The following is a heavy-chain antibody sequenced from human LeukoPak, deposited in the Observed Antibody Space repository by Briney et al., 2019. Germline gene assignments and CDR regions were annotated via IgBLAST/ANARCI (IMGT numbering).Heavy chain of an antibody. CDR1: GFTVSSNY. J-gene: IGHJ4*02. D-gene: IGHD1-26*01. V-gene: IGHV3-66*01. CDR3: ARDGGVGATKGPDY. CDR2: IYSGGST. Sequence: PGGSLRLSCAASGFTVSSNYMSWVRQAPGKGLEWVSVIYSGGSTYYADSVKGRFTISRDNSKNTLYLRMNSLRAEDTAVYYCARDGGVGATKGPDYWGQGTLVTVSS.